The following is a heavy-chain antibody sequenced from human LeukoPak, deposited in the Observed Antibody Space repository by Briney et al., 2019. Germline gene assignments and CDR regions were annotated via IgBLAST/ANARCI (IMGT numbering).Heavy chain of an antibody. CDR1: GFTFSNYW. V-gene: IGHV3-7*01. CDR3: ARARYSDF. CDR2: IKEDGSEK. J-gene: IGHJ4*02. Sequence: GGSLRLSCVASGFTFSNYWMTWVRQAPGKGLEWVANIKEDGSEKNYADSVRGRFTISRDNAKNSLYLQMNSLRGEDTAVYYCARARYSDFWGQGTLVTVSS.